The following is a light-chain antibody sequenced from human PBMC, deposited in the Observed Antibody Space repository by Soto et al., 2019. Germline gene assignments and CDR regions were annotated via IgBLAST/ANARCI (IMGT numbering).Light chain of an antibody. J-gene: IGKJ5*01. CDR3: QQYGSSPIT. CDR2: GAS. V-gene: IGKV3-20*01. Sequence: EIVLTQSPGTLSLSPGERATLSCRASQSVSSSYLAWYQQKPGQAPRLLIYGASSSAAGIRDRFSGSGSGTAFSLTISRLEPEDFAVYYCQQYGSSPITFGQGTRLESK. CDR1: QSVSSSY.